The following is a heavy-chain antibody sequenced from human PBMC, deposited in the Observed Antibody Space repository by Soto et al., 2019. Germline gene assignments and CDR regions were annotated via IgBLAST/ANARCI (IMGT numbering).Heavy chain of an antibody. J-gene: IGHJ4*02. V-gene: IGHV4-59*01. D-gene: IGHD6-13*01. Sequence: PSETLSLTCTVSGGSISSYYWSWIRQPPGKGLEWIGYIYYSGSTNYNPSLKSRVTISVDTSKNQFSLKLSSVTAADTAVYYCAREGGSSWYLGFRGSGFDYWGQGTLVTVSS. CDR2: IYYSGST. CDR3: AREGGSSWYLGFRGSGFDY. CDR1: GGSISSYY.